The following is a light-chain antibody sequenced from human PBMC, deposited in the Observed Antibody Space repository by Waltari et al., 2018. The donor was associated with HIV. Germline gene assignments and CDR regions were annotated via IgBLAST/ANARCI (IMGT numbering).Light chain of an antibody. V-gene: IGKV3-20*01. J-gene: IGKJ5*01. Sequence: EIVLTQSPGTLSLSPGERATLSCRASQSVSNSYLAWYQQEPGQASRLLIYCASSRATGLPDRFSGSGSGTDFTLTISRLEPEDFAVYYCQQYGSSPPITFGQGTRLEIK. CDR1: QSVSNSY. CDR3: QQYGSSPPIT. CDR2: CAS.